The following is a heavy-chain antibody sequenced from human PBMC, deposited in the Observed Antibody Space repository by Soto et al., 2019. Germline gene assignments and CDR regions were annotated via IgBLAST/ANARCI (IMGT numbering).Heavy chain of an antibody. D-gene: IGHD3-22*01. CDR3: ARVIDRYYFDY. Sequence: SETLSLTCAVSGGSISSGGYSWSWIRRPPGKGLEWIGYIYHSGSTYYNPSLKSRVTISVDRSKNPFSLKLSSVTAADTAVYYCARVIDRYYFDYWGQGTLVTVSS. CDR2: IYHSGST. CDR1: GGSISSGGYS. V-gene: IGHV4-30-2*01. J-gene: IGHJ4*02.